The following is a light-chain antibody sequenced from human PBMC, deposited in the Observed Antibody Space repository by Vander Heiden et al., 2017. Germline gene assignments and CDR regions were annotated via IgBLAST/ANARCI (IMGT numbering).Light chain of an antibody. CDR1: QSISSY. CDR3: QQSDSTLNT. Sequence: DIQMTQSPASLSPAVGDRVTITCRASQSISSYFNWYQQKPGKAPKLLIYAASILKSGVPSRFSGSGSATDFTLTISRLPPEDFATYYCQQSDSTLNTFGGGTKVEIK. J-gene: IGKJ4*01. CDR2: AAS. V-gene: IGKV1-39*01.